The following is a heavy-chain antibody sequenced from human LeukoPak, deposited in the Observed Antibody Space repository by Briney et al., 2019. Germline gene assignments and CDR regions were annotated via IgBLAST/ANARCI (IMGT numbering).Heavy chain of an antibody. CDR3: ARDSVAGTRGWFDP. D-gene: IGHD6-19*01. Sequence: ETLSLTCTVSDDSITIYYWSWIRQPPGKGLEWVSAISGSGGSTYYADSVKGRFTISRDNSKNSLYLQMNSLRAEDTAVYYCARDSVAGTRGWFDPWGQGTLVTVSS. J-gene: IGHJ5*02. CDR1: DDSITIYY. V-gene: IGHV3-23*01. CDR2: ISGSGGST.